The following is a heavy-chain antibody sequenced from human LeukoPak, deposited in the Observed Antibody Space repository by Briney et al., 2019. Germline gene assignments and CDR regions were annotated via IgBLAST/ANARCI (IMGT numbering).Heavy chain of an antibody. Sequence: GGSLRLSCAASGFTVSSNYMSWVRQAPGKGLEWVSVIYSGGSTYYADSVKGRFTISRDNSKNTLYLQMNSLRAEDTAVYYCARERVVRGVISAFVYWGQGTLVTVSS. CDR2: IYSGGST. CDR1: GFTVSSNY. V-gene: IGHV3-66*01. J-gene: IGHJ4*02. CDR3: ARERVVRGVISAFVY. D-gene: IGHD3-10*01.